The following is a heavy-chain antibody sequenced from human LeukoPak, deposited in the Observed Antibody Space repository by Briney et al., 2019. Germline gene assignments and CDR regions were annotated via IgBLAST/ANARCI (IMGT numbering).Heavy chain of an antibody. J-gene: IGHJ4*02. CDR1: GGTFSSYA. CDR2: INPSGGST. D-gene: IGHD3-22*01. V-gene: IGHV1-46*01. Sequence: ASVKVSCKASGGTFSSYAISWVRQAPGQGLEWMGIINPSGGSTSYAQKFQGRVTMTRDTSTSTVYMELSSLRSEDTAVYYCARAAYYDSSGYFDYWGQGTLVTVSS. CDR3: ARAAYYDSSGYFDY.